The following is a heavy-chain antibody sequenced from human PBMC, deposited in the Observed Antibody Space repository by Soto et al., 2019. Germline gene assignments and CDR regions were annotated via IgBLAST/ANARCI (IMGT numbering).Heavy chain of an antibody. CDR3: AKDPRLLWFGSFDY. CDR2: ISGSGGST. D-gene: IGHD3-10*01. Sequence: GGSLRLSCAASGFTFSSYAMSWVRQAPGKGLEWVSAISGSGGSTYYADSVKGRFTISRDNSKNTLYLQMNSLRAEDTVVYYCAKDPRLLWFGSFDYWGQGTLVTVSS. J-gene: IGHJ4*02. V-gene: IGHV3-23*01. CDR1: GFTFSSYA.